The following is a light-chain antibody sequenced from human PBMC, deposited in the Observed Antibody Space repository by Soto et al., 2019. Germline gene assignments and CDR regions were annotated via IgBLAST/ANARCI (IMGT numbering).Light chain of an antibody. J-gene: IGKJ2*01. CDR1: QSVSSNY. V-gene: IGKV3-20*01. CDR2: GAS. CDR3: PQYGNSPGT. Sequence: EIVLTQSPGTLSLSPGERATLSCRASQSVSSNYLAWYQQKPGQAPRLLIYGASSRATGIPDRFSGSGSGTDFTLTISRLEPEDFAVYYCPQYGNSPGTFGQGTKLEIK.